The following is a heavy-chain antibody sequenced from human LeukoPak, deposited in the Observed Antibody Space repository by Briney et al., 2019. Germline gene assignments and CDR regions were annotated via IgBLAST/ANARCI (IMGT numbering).Heavy chain of an antibody. CDR3: ARDSRYDFWSGSYY. V-gene: IGHV3-33*01. J-gene: IGHJ4*02. CDR1: GFTFSSYG. Sequence: GGSLRLSCAASGFTFSSYGMHWVRQAPGKGLEWVAVIWYDGSNKYYADSVKGRFTISRDNSKNTLYLQMNSLRAEDTAVYYCARDSRYDFWSGSYYWGQGTLVTVSS. D-gene: IGHD3-3*01. CDR2: IWYDGSNK.